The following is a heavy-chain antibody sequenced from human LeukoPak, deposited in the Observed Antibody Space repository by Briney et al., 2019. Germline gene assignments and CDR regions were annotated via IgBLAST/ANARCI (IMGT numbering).Heavy chain of an antibody. J-gene: IGHJ4*02. V-gene: IGHV3-30*02. CDR1: GFSFSSYG. Sequence: PGGSLRLSCAASGFSFSSYGMHWVRQAPGKGLEWVAFIRYDGSNKYYADSVKGRFTISRDNAKNSLYLQMNSLRAEDTAVYYCARVRGSSGWYPEYYFDYWGQGTLVTVSS. D-gene: IGHD6-19*01. CDR3: ARVRGSSGWYPEYYFDY. CDR2: IRYDGSNK.